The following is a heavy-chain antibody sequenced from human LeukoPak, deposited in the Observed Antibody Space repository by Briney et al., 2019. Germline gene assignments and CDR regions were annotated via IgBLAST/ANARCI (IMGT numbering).Heavy chain of an antibody. Sequence: GRSLRLSCAASGFTFDDYAMGWVRQAPGKGLEWVSAISPGGSPYYADSVKGRFTISRGNSKNTLYLQMNSLRAEDTAVYYCVKRELYIVATTWGQGTLVTVSS. CDR2: ISPGGSP. D-gene: IGHD5-12*01. CDR1: GFTFDDYA. V-gene: IGHV3-23*01. J-gene: IGHJ5*02. CDR3: VKRELYIVATT.